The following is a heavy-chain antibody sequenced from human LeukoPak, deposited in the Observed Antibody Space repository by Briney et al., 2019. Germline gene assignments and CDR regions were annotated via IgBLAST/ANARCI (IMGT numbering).Heavy chain of an antibody. CDR2: INPSGGST. CDR3: ARFAVHRRITVAGRFGLDH. D-gene: IGHD6-19*01. J-gene: IGHJ4*02. Sequence: ASVKVSCKASGYTFTSYYMHWVRQAPGQGLEWMGIINPSGGSTNYAQKFQGRVTMTRDTSTNTVYMELSSLRSEDTAVYYCARFAVHRRITVAGRFGLDHWGQGTLVSVSS. V-gene: IGHV1-46*01. CDR1: GYTFTSYY.